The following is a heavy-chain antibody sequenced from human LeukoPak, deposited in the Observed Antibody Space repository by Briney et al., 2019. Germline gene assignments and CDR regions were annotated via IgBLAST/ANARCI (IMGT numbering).Heavy chain of an antibody. CDR1: GFAFYGYG. CDR2: IPYDGSNE. Sequence: GGSLRLSCAASGFAFYGYGMHWVRQAPGKGLEWVAVIPYDGSNEYYADSVKGRFTISRDNSKNSVFLQMNSLRAEDTAVYYCAKEWPWEYFYYGMNVWGQGTTVTVSS. V-gene: IGHV3-30*18. J-gene: IGHJ6*02. D-gene: IGHD1-26*01. CDR3: AKEWPWEYFYYGMNV.